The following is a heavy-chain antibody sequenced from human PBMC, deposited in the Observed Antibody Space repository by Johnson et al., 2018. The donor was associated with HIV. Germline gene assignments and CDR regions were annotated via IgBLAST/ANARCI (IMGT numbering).Heavy chain of an antibody. Sequence: VQLVESGGGLVQPGGSLRLSCAASGFTFSSYWMSWVRQAPGKGLEWVANIKQDGSEKYYVDSVKGRFTISRDNAKNSLYLQMNSLRAEDTAVYYCARQLGYYYDSSGTPVFDIWGQGTMVTVSS. CDR2: IKQDGSEK. CDR3: ARQLGYYYDSSGTPVFDI. D-gene: IGHD3-22*01. V-gene: IGHV3-7*01. J-gene: IGHJ3*02. CDR1: GFTFSSYW.